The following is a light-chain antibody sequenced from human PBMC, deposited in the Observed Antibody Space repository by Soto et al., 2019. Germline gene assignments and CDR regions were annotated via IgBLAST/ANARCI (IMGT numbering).Light chain of an antibody. V-gene: IGKV3-11*01. CDR2: DAY. CDR1: QSVSSY. Sequence: VLTQSPATLSLSPGDRATLSCRGSQSVSSYLAWYQQKPCQAPRLLIYDAYNRATGIPARFSGSGSGTDFTLTISSLEPEDFAVYYCQQSSNWPPITCGQGTRLEIK. CDR3: QQSSNWPPIT. J-gene: IGKJ5*01.